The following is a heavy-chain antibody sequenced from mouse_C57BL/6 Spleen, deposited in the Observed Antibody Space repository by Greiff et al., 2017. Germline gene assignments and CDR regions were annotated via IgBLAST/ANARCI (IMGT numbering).Heavy chain of an antibody. V-gene: IGHV3-6*01. D-gene: IGHD1-1*01. CDR1: GYSITSGYY. Sequence: EVKLVESGPGLVKPSQSLSLTCSVTGYSITSGYYWNWIRQFLGNKLEWMGYISYDGSNNYNPSLKNRISITRDTSKNQFFLKLNSVTTEDTATYYCARGYYGSSYGFAYWGQGTLVTVSA. CDR3: ARGYYGSSYGFAY. J-gene: IGHJ3*01. CDR2: ISYDGSN.